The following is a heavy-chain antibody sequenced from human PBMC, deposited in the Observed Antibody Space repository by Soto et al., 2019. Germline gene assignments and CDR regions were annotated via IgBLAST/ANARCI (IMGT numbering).Heavy chain of an antibody. Sequence: EVQLLESGGALVQPGGSLRLSCVASGFTFRTYSMSWVRQVPGKGLEWVSVVSGGGGSTYYAGSVRGRFTISRDNSKNTLYLQMNNLRDEDTAVYYCAKDRHCGGGTCQRSYFDHRGQGTPVTVSS. CDR3: AKDRHCGGGTCQRSYFDH. D-gene: IGHD2-15*01. CDR1: GFTFRTYS. CDR2: VSGGGGST. V-gene: IGHV3-23*01. J-gene: IGHJ4*02.